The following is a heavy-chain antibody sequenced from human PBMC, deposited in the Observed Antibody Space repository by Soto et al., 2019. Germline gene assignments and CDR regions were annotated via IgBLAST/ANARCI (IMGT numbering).Heavy chain of an antibody. J-gene: IGHJ6*02. D-gene: IGHD1-7*01. CDR3: ARAGLELRYYYYGMDV. CDR1: GFTFSSYS. CDR2: ISSSSSYI. V-gene: IGHV3-21*01. Sequence: GGSLRLSCAASGFTFSSYSMNWVRQAPGKGLEWVSSISSSSSYIYYADSVKGRFTISRDNAKNSLYLQMNSLRAEDTAVYYCARAGLELRYYYYGMDVWGQGTTVTV.